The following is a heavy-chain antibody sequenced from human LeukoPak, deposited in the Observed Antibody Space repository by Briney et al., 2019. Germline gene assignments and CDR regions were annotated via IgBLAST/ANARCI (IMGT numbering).Heavy chain of an antibody. CDR1: GGSISSGGYY. V-gene: IGHV4-31*03. D-gene: IGHD3-3*01. J-gene: IGHJ4*02. CDR3: ARARFLEWNFDY. Sequence: SETLSLTCTVSGGSISSGGYYWSWIRQHPGKGLEWIGYIYYSGSTYYNPSLKSRVTISVDTSKNQFSLKLSSVTAADTAVYYCARARFLEWNFDYWGQGTLVTVSS. CDR2: IYYSGST.